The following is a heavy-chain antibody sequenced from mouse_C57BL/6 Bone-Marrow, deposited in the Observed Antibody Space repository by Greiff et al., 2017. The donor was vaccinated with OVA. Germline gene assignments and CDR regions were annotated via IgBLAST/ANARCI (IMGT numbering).Heavy chain of an antibody. CDR3: TYDGYYVYGMDY. CDR1: GFNIKDDY. D-gene: IGHD2-3*01. Sequence: VQLKESGAELVRPGASVKLSCTASGFNIKDDYMHWVKQRPEQGLEWIGWIDPENGDTEYASKFQGKATITADTSSNTAYLQLSSLTSEDTAVYYCTYDGYYVYGMDYWGQGTSVTVSS. J-gene: IGHJ4*01. CDR2: IDPENGDT. V-gene: IGHV14-4*01.